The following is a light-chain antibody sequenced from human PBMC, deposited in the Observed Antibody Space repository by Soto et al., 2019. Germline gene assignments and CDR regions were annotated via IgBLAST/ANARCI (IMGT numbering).Light chain of an antibody. V-gene: IGKV1-39*01. CDR3: QQSYLTPLT. Sequence: DIQLTQSPSSLSASVGDRATITCRASQSIRSHLNWYQQKPGKAPKVLIYTAFTLQGGVPSRFSGSGSETVFTLTISSLQPEDFATYYCQQSYLTPLTFGGGTKVEIK. CDR2: TAF. CDR1: QSIRSH. J-gene: IGKJ4*01.